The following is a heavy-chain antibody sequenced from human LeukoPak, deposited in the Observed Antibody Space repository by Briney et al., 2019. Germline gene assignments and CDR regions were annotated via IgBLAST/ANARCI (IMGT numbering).Heavy chain of an antibody. J-gene: IGHJ4*02. V-gene: IGHV3-23*01. CDR3: AKDRGLLSWFGELLHFFDH. D-gene: IGHD3-10*01. Sequence: PGGSLRLSCAASGFTFSSYDMSWVRQAPGKGLEWVSAISSSDGTTYYADPVKGRFTISRDTSKNTLYLQMNSLRAEDTAVYYCAKDRGLLSWFGELLHFFDHWGQGNLVTVSS. CDR2: ISSSDGTT. CDR1: GFTFSSYD.